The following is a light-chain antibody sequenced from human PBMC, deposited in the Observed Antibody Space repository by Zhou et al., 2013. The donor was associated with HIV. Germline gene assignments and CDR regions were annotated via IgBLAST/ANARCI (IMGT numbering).Light chain of an antibody. CDR2: SAS. V-gene: IGKV1-17*01. CDR3: QQCNSYPYT. Sequence: DIQMTQSPATLSASVGDRVTITCRASQGIRNDLGWYQWKPGQAPKRLIYSASSLQSGVPSRFSGSGSGTEFTLTISSLQPDDFGTYYCQQCNSYPYTFGQGTKLEIK. J-gene: IGKJ2*01. CDR1: QGIRND.